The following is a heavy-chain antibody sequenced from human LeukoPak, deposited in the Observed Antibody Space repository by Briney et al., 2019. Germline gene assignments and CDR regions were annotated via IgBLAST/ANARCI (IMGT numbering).Heavy chain of an antibody. CDR1: GFTLSSYE. CDR2: IRYDGSNK. Sequence: GGSLRLSCTASGFTLSSYEMSWIRQAPGKGLEWVAFIRYDGSNKYYADSVKGRFTISRDNSKNTLYLQMDSLRAEDTAVYYCAKEIRAYYYDSSGRTDAFDIWGQGTMVTVSS. V-gene: IGHV3-30*02. J-gene: IGHJ3*02. CDR3: AKEIRAYYYDSSGRTDAFDI. D-gene: IGHD3-22*01.